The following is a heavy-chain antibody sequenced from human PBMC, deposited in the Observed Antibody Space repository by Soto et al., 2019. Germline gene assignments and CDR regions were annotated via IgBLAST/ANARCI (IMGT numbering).Heavy chain of an antibody. D-gene: IGHD3-16*01. CDR1: GVTLSYYG. V-gene: IGHV3-33*01. CDR3: ARLPHSDRLGGLDP. J-gene: IGHJ5*02. Sequence: SLRLSCVASGVTLSYYGVHWVRQSPGKGLEWVALIWNHGNTAYHADSVKGRFTVSRDNSRNTVYLQMNSLRAEDTAVYYCARLPHSDRLGGLDPWGRGTLVTVSS. CDR2: IWNHGNTA.